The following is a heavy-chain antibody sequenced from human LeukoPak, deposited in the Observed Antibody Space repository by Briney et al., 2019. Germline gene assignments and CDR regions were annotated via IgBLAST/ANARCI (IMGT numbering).Heavy chain of an antibody. D-gene: IGHD2-2*01. CDR3: ARVGHIVVVPAAIGV. CDR2: ISISSGTI. V-gene: IGHV3-48*04. CDR1: GFTFTGHN. J-gene: IGHJ4*02. Sequence: GGSLRLSCAASGFTFTGHNMNWVRQAPGKGLEWVAYISISSGTIYYADSVKGRFTISRDNAKNSLYLQMNSLRAEDTAVYYCARVGHIVVVPAAIGVWGQGTLVTVSS.